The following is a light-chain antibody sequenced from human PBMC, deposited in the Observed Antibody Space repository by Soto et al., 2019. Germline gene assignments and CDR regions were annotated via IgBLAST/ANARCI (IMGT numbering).Light chain of an antibody. J-gene: IGLJ2*01. CDR1: SSDVGSYNL. CDR2: EDI. Sequence: QSALTQPASVSGSPGQSITISCTGTSSDVGSYNLVSWYQQHPGKAPKLMIYEDIERPSGVSIRFSGSKSGNTASLTISGLQTEDEADYYCCSYAGGTSVVFGGGTKGTVL. V-gene: IGLV2-23*01. CDR3: CSYAGGTSVV.